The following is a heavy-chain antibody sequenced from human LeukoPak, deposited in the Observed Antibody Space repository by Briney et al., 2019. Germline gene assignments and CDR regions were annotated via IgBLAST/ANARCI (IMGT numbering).Heavy chain of an antibody. Sequence: ASVKVSCKVSGYTLTELSMHWVRQAPGKGLEWMGGFDPEDGETIYAQKFQGRVTMTEDTSTDTAYMELSSLRSEDTAVYYCATVGPPASRYYYYMDVWGKGTTVTVSS. J-gene: IGHJ6*03. CDR2: FDPEDGET. CDR3: ATVGPPASRYYYYMDV. V-gene: IGHV1-24*01. D-gene: IGHD1-14*01. CDR1: GYTLTELS.